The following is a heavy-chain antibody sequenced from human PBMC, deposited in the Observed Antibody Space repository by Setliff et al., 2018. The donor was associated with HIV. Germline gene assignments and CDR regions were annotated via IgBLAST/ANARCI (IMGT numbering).Heavy chain of an antibody. CDR3: ARDGGWELRGGLDV. CDR2: INKDGSMT. CDR1: GFTFNSYW. D-gene: IGHD1-26*01. V-gene: IGHV3-74*01. Sequence: GGSLRLSCAASGFTFNSYWMHWVRQVPGKGPLWVSRINKDGSMTGLAESVKGRFTISRDNARNTLYPQMESLRGGDTAVYYCARDGGWELRGGLDVWGQGTVVTVSS. J-gene: IGHJ3*01.